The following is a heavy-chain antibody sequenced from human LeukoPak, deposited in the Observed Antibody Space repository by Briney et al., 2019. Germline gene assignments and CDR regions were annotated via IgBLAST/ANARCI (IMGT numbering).Heavy chain of an antibody. J-gene: IGHJ4*02. CDR3: ARVNGGGDY. D-gene: IGHD1-1*01. Sequence: GGSLRLSCAASGFTFSDYYMSWIRQAPGKGLECISYINRNGTTIYYADSVKGRFTISRDNAKNSLYLQMNSLRAEDTAVYYCARVNGGGDYWGQGTLVTVSS. V-gene: IGHV3-11*01. CDR2: INRNGTTI. CDR1: GFTFSDYY.